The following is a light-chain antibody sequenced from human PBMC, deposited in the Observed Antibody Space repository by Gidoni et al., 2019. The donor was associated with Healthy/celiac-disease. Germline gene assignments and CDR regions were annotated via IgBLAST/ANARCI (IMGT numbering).Light chain of an antibody. J-gene: IGKJ4*01. CDR1: QSVSSN. Sequence: EIVRTQSPATLSVSPGERATLSCRARQSVSSNLAWYQQKPGQAPRLLIYGASTRATGIPARFSGSGSGTEFTVTISSLQSEDFAVYYCQQYNNWPPPLTFGGGTKVEIK. V-gene: IGKV3-15*01. CDR2: GAS. CDR3: QQYNNWPPPLT.